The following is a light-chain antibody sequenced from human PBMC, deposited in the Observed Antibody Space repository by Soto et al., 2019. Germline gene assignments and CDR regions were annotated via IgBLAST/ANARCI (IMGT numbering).Light chain of an antibody. V-gene: IGKV1-5*01. J-gene: IGKJ1*01. CDR3: QQYHTYRT. CDR1: QSISHW. CDR2: DAS. Sequence: DIKMTQAPSTLSASIGDRVIITCRASQSISHWLAWYQQKPGKAPKLLISDASILESGVPSRFSGSTSGTEFTLTISSLQPDDFATYYCQQYHTYRTFGQGTKV.